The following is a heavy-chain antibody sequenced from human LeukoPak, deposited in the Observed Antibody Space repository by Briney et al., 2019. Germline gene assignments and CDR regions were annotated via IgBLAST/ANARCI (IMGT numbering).Heavy chain of an antibody. J-gene: IGHJ4*02. CDR1: GFTFSSYA. Sequence: GGSLRLSCAASGFTFSSYAMSWVRQAPGKGLEWVSVISGSGGSTYSADSVKGRFTISRDNSKNTLYLQMNSLRDEDTALYYCAKAGIGVVGYFDYWGQGTLVTVSS. CDR3: AKAGIGVVGYFDY. V-gene: IGHV3-23*01. CDR2: ISGSGGST. D-gene: IGHD6-19*01.